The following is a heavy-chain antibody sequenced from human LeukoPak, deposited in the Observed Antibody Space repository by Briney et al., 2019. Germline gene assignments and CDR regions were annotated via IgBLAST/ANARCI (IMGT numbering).Heavy chain of an antibody. CDR3: ASPGSSGPDAFDI. Sequence: GGSLRLSCAASGFTFSSYEMNWVRQAPGKGLEWVSYISSSGSTIYYADSVKGRFTISRDNAKNSLYLQMNCLRAEDTAVYYCASPGSSGPDAFDIWGQGTMVTVSS. J-gene: IGHJ3*02. CDR2: ISSSGSTI. V-gene: IGHV3-48*03. D-gene: IGHD3-22*01. CDR1: GFTFSSYE.